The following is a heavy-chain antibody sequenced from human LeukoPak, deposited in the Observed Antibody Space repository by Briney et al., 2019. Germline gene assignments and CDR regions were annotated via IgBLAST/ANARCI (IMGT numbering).Heavy chain of an antibody. J-gene: IGHJ4*02. Sequence: GGSLRLSCAACGFTFSSYAMHWVRQAPGKGLEYVSAISSNGGSTYYANTVKGRFTISRDNSKNTLYLQMGSLRAEDMAVYYCVRGEGAVAGTLDYWGQGTLVTVSS. CDR2: ISSNGGST. CDR1: GFTFSSYA. CDR3: VRGEGAVAGTLDY. V-gene: IGHV3-64*01. D-gene: IGHD6-19*01.